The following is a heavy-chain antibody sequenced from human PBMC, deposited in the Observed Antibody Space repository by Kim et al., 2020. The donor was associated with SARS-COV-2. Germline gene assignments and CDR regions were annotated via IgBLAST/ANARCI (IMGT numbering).Heavy chain of an antibody. D-gene: IGHD7-27*01. CDR3: ASFWGY. Sequence: YSGGSTYYADSVKGRFTISRDNSKNTLYLQMNSLRAEDTAVYYCASFWGYWGQGTLVTVSS. CDR2: YSGGST. J-gene: IGHJ4*02. V-gene: IGHV3-53*01.